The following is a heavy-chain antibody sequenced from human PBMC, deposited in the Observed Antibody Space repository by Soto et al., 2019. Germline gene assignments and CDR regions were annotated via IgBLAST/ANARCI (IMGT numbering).Heavy chain of an antibody. Sequence: GGSLRLSCAASGFTFSSYAMSWVRQAPGKGLEWVSAISGSGGSTYYADSVKGRFTISRDNSKNTLYLQMNSLRAEDTAVYYCASNQGLAGAGTFYFDYWGQGTLVTVSS. CDR3: ASNQGLAGAGTFYFDY. CDR1: GFTFSSYA. CDR2: ISGSGGST. V-gene: IGHV3-23*01. D-gene: IGHD6-19*01. J-gene: IGHJ4*02.